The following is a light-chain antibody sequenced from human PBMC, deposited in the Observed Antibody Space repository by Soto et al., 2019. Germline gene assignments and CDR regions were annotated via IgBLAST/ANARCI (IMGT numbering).Light chain of an antibody. V-gene: IGKV3-15*01. CDR3: QQYHNWPPRT. J-gene: IGKJ1*01. CDR2: GAS. CDR1: ESVRTN. Sequence: ETVVTQSPATLSVSPGETATLSCRASESVRTNLAWYQQKPGQAPRLLIYGASNRATGIPARFSGSGSGTEFTLTISSLQSEDFAVYYCQQYHNWPPRTFGQGTKVEI.